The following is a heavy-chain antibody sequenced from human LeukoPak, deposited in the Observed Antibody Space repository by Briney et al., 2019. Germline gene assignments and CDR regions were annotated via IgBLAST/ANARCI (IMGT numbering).Heavy chain of an antibody. V-gene: IGHV1-2*02. CDR1: GYTFTGYY. CDR2: INPNSGGT. D-gene: IGHD6-19*01. Sequence: GASVKVSCKASGYTFTGYYMHWVRQAPGQGLEWMGWINPNSGGTNYAQKFQGRVTMTRDTPISTAYMELSRLRSDDTAVYYCARVKGIAVAGSPIDYWGQGTLVTVSS. J-gene: IGHJ4*02. CDR3: ARVKGIAVAGSPIDY.